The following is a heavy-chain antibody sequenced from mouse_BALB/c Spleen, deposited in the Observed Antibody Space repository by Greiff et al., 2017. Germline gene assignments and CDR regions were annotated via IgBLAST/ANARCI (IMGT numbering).Heavy chain of an antibody. CDR3: ARDFYYYGSRGDYYFDY. D-gene: IGHD1-1*01. CDR2: ISSGSSTI. J-gene: IGHJ2*01. Sequence: EVQGVESGGGLVQPGGSRKLSCAASGFTFSSFGMHWVRQAPEKGLEWVAYISSGSSTIYYADTVKGRFTISRDNPKNTLFLQMTSLRSEDTAMYYCARDFYYYGSRGDYYFDYWGQGTTLTVSS. CDR1: GFTFSSFG. V-gene: IGHV5-17*02.